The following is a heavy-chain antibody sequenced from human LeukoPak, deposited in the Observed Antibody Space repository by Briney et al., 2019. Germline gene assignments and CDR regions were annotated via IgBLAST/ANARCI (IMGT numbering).Heavy chain of an antibody. D-gene: IGHD6-19*01. CDR3: ARLASSGWSHCDY. Sequence: SETLSLTCTVSGASMSSYYWSWIRQPPGKGLEWIGHIYYSGSTNYNPSLKSRVTISVDTSKNQFSLKMNSVTAADTAVYYCARLASSGWSHCDYWGQGTLVTVSS. CDR1: GASMSSYY. V-gene: IGHV4-59*08. CDR2: IYYSGST. J-gene: IGHJ4*02.